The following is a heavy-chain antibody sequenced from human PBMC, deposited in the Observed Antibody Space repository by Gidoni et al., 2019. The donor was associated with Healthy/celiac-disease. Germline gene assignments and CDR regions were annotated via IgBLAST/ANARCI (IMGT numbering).Heavy chain of an antibody. CDR3: ARGYIAAAGRPITFDY. CDR2: INHSGST. V-gene: IGHV4-34*01. J-gene: IGHJ4*02. CDR1: GGSFSGYY. D-gene: IGHD6-13*01. Sequence: QVQLQQWGAGLLKPSATLSLTCAVYGGSFSGYYWSWIRQPPGKGLECIGEINHSGSTNYNPSLKSRVTISVDTSKNQFSLKLSSVTAADTAVYYCARGYIAAAGRPITFDYWGQGTLVTVSS.